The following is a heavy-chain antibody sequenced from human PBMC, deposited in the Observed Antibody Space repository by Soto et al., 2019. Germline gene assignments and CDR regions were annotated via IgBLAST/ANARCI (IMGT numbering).Heavy chain of an antibody. V-gene: IGHV1-69*01. J-gene: IGHJ4*02. D-gene: IGHD3-3*01. CDR3: ARGRTIFGVVNFDY. CDR2: VIPIFSIV. Sequence: QVQLVQSGAEVKRPGSSVKVSCKASGGTFSNSPIAWVRLAPGQGLEWMGGVIPIFSIVKYAQKFQGRVTFTADDSTSTAYMELSSLPSEDTAVYYCARGRTIFGVVNFDYWGQGTLVTVSS. CDR1: GGTFSNSP.